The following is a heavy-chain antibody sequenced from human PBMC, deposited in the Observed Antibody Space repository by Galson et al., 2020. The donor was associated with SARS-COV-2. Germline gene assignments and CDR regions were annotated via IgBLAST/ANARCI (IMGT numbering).Heavy chain of an antibody. D-gene: IGHD6-6*01. J-gene: IGHJ6*02. CDR3: ATYIAAAYYYYYGRDV. Sequence: ASVKVSCKVSGYTLTELSMHWVRQAPGKGLEWMGGFDPEDGETIYAQKFQGRVTMTEDTSTDTAYMELSSLRSEDTAVYYCATYIAAAYYYYYGRDVWGQGTRVTVSS. V-gene: IGHV1-24*01. CDR2: FDPEDGET. CDR1: GYTLTELS.